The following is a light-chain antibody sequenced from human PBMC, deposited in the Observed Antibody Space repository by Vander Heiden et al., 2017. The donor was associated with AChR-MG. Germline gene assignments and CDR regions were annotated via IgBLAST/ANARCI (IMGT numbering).Light chain of an antibody. CDR1: SSDVDAYNY. CDR3: ASYAGSNNLV. CDR2: DVT. V-gene: IGLV2-8*01. Sequence: QSALTQPPSASGFPGQSVTISCTGTSSDVDAYNYVSWYQQHPGNAPNLMIYDVTKRPSGVPDRFSGSKSGNTASLTVSGLQAEDEADYYCASYAGSNNLVFGGGTKLTV. J-gene: IGLJ2*01.